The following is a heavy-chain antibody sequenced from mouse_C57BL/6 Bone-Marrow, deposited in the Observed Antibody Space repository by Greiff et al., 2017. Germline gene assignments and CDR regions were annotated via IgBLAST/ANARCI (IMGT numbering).Heavy chain of an antibody. J-gene: IGHJ3*01. CDR1: GSTFTTYP. Sequence: VQLQESGAELVKPGASVKMSCKASGSTFTTYPIEWMKQNHGKSLEWIGNFHPYNDDTKYNAKFKGKATLTVEKSSSTVYLELSRLTSDDSAVYYCARRDSNFAWFAYWGQGTLVTVSA. D-gene: IGHD2-5*01. CDR3: ARRDSNFAWFAY. V-gene: IGHV1-47*01. CDR2: FHPYNDDT.